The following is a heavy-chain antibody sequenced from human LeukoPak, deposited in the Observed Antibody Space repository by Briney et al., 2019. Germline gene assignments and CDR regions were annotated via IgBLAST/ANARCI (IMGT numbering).Heavy chain of an antibody. CDR1: GFTFDDYA. D-gene: IGHD3-9*01. CDR2: ISWNSGSI. J-gene: IGHJ4*02. V-gene: IGHV3-9*01. Sequence: GGSLRLSCAASGFTFDDYAMHWVRQAPGKGLEWVSGISWNSGSIGYADSVRGRFTISRDNAKNSLYLQMNSLRAEDTALYYCAKDTYYDILTGNFDYWGQGTLVTVSS. CDR3: AKDTYYDILTGNFDY.